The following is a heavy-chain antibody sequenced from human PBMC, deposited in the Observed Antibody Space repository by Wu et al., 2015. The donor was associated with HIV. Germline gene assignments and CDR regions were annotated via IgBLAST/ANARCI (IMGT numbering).Heavy chain of an antibody. CDR3: ARDRAGVGQVTWIDP. J-gene: IGHJ5*02. CDR2: INPNSGDT. CDR1: GYTFTGFY. Sequence: QVQLVQSGAEMKKPGASVKLSCKASGYTFTGFYIHWVRQAPGQGLEWLGRINPNSGDTNYAQKFQGRVTMTRDISINTAYMEFSILRSDDTAVYYCARDRAGVGQVTWIDPWGQGTLVAVSS. D-gene: IGHD5-18*01. V-gene: IGHV1-2*02.